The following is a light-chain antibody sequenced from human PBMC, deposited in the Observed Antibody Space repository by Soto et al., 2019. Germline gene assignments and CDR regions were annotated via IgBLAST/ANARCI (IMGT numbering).Light chain of an antibody. CDR3: QQSYLTPLT. V-gene: IGKV1-39*01. J-gene: IGKJ4*01. CDR1: QRISDS. CDR2: AAS. Sequence: DIQMTQSPSSLSASVGDRVTITCRSSQRISDSLNWYQQKPGKAPKLLIYAASSLQSGVPSRFSGSGSGTDFTLTIGSLQPEDFATYFCQQSYLTPLTFGGGTKVEIK.